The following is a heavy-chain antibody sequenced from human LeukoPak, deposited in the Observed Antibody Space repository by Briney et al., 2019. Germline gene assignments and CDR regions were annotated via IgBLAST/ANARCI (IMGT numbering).Heavy chain of an antibody. J-gene: IGHJ6*02. CDR1: GFTFSSYW. CDR2: IKSKTDGGTT. D-gene: IGHD6-6*01. Sequence: GGSLRLSCAASGFTFSSYWMSWVRQAPGKGLEWVGRIKSKTDGGTTDYAAPVKGRFTISRDDSKNTLYLQMNSLKTEDTAVYYCTHGSSPPVYGMDVWGQGTTVTVSS. V-gene: IGHV3-15*01. CDR3: THGSSPPVYGMDV.